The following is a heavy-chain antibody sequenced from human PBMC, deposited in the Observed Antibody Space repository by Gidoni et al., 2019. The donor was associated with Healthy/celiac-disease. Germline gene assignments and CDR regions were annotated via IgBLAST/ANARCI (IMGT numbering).Heavy chain of an antibody. J-gene: IGHJ6*02. CDR3: ATSSGWTWATRYYYGMDV. CDR2: IYHSGST. CDR1: GGSISSSNW. D-gene: IGHD6-19*01. Sequence: QVQLQESGPGLVKPSGTLSLTCAVSGGSISSSNWWSWVRQPPGKGLEWIGEIYHSGSTNYNPSLKSRVTISVDKSKNQFSLKLSSVTAADTAVYYCATSSGWTWATRYYYGMDVWGQGTTVTVSS. V-gene: IGHV4-4*02.